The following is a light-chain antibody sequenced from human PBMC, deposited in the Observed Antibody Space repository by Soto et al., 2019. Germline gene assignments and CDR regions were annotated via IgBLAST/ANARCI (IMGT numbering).Light chain of an antibody. Sequence: VLTQSPGTLFLSLGERATLSCRASQSVGNHLAWYQQRPGQPPRLLVYDAWNRATGIPARFSGSGSGTDFTLIISSLEPEDSAVYYCQHRDEWPPGATFGGGTKVE. CDR3: QHRDEWPPGAT. CDR2: DAW. CDR1: QSVGNH. V-gene: IGKV3-11*01. J-gene: IGKJ4*01.